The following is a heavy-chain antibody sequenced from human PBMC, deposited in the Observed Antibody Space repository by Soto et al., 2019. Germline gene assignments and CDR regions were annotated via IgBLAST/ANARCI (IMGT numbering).Heavy chain of an antibody. V-gene: IGHV1-69*12. CDR1: GGTFSSYT. Sequence: QVQLVQSGAEVKKPGSSVTVSCKASGGTFSSYTISWVRQAPGQGLEWMGGIIPIFGTANYAQKFQGRVTITGDESTSQAYMELRSRGSEDTAVFYWARGNNGWLKLWYFDLWGRGTLVTVSS. CDR3: ARGNNGWLKLWYFDL. CDR2: IIPIFGTA. J-gene: IGHJ2*01. D-gene: IGHD5-12*01.